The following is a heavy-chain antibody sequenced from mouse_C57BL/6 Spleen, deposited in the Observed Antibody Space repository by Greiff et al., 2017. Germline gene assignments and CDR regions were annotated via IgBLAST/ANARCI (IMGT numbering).Heavy chain of an antibody. CDR3: ARDTLLLGPFVDY. D-gene: IGHD2-3*01. Sequence: EVQLQQSGPGLVKPSQSLSLTCSVTGYSIPSGYYWNWIRQFPGNKLEWLGYISYDGSNNHNPSLKNLIAITRDTSKNQFFLKWNSVTTEDTATYYCARDTLLLGPFVDYWGQGTTLTVSS. V-gene: IGHV3-6*01. CDR1: GYSIPSGYY. CDR2: ISYDGSN. J-gene: IGHJ2*01.